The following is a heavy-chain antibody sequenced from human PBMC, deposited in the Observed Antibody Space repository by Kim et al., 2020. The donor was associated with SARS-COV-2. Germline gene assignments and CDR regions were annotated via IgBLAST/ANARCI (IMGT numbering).Heavy chain of an antibody. V-gene: IGHV3-11*06. CDR3: ARDVVGASSWQSFDS. CDR1: GINFSDYY. CDR2: ISSSGSLT. J-gene: IGHJ4*02. Sequence: GGSLRLSCEASGINFSDYYMSWIRQAPGKGLEWVSYISSSGSLTQYADSLKGRFTISRDNAENSLYLEMNSLRAEDTAVYYCARDVVGASSWQSFDSWGQGTLVTVSS. D-gene: IGHD6-13*01.